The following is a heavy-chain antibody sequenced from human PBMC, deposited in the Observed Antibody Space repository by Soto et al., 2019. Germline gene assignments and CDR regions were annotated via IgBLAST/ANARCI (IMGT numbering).Heavy chain of an antibody. CDR3: ARDHPYGDTYYYYGMDV. CDR1: GFTVSSNY. J-gene: IGHJ6*02. D-gene: IGHD4-17*01. V-gene: IGHV3-53*01. CDR2: IYSGGST. Sequence: GGSLRLSCAASGFTVSSNYMSWVRQAPGKGLEWVSVIYSGGSTYYADSVKGRFTISRDNSKNTLYLQMNSLRAEDTAVYYCARDHPYGDTYYYYGMDVWGQGTTVTVSS.